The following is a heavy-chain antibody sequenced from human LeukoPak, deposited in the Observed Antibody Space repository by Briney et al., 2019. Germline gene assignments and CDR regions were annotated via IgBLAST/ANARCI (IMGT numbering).Heavy chain of an antibody. CDR2: IYTSGST. V-gene: IGHV4-4*07. CDR3: ARDRVVYCSSTSCSYYFDY. J-gene: IGHJ4*02. CDR1: GGPISSYY. Sequence: SETLSLTCTVSGGPISSYYWSWIRQPAGKGLEWIGRIYTSGSTNYNPSLKSRVTMSVDTSKNQFSLKLSSVTAADTAVYYCARDRVVYCSSTSCSYYFDYWGQGTLVTVSS. D-gene: IGHD2-2*01.